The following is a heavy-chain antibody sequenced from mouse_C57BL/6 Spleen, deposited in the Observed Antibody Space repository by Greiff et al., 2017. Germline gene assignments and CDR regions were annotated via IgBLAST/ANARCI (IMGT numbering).Heavy chain of an antibody. CDR3: ARDGLGPFDY. J-gene: IGHJ2*01. D-gene: IGHD4-1*01. V-gene: IGHV5-16*01. Sequence: DVQLVESEGGLVQPGSSMKLSCTASGFTFSDYYMAWVRQVPEKGLEWVANINYDGSSTYYLDSLKSRFIISRDNAKNILYLQMSSLKSEDTATYYCARDGLGPFDYWGQGTTLTVSS. CDR2: INYDGSST. CDR1: GFTFSDYY.